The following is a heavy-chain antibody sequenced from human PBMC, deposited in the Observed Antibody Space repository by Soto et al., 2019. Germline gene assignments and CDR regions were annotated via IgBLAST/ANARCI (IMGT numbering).Heavy chain of an antibody. J-gene: IGHJ5*02. V-gene: IGHV3-33*01. CDR1: GFTFSSYG. CDR2: IWYDGNNK. Sequence: QVQLVESGGGVVQPGRSLRLSCAASGFTFSSYGMHWVRQAPGKGLEWVALIWYDGNNKNYADSVKGRFTISRDKSKNTLYLQMNSLRAEDKAVYYCARDVSCEGHWFDPWGQGTLVTVSS. CDR3: ARDVSCEGHWFDP.